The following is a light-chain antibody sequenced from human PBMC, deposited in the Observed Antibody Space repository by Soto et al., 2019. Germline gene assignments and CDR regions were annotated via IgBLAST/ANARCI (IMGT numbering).Light chain of an antibody. V-gene: IGKV3-20*01. CDR3: QQYGSSPIT. CDR1: HSVTRY. CDR2: DAS. J-gene: IGKJ5*01. Sequence: EIVLTQSPGTLSLSPGERATLSCRASHSVTRYVAWYQQKHGQAPRLLISDASGRATGIPDRFSGSGSETDLSITINRLQPEDGEVYFCQQYGSSPITFGQGTRLEIK.